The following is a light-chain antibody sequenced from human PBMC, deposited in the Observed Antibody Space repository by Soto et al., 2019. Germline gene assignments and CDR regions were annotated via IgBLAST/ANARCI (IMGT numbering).Light chain of an antibody. Sequence: ESVLTQSPGTLSLYPGERASLSCRASQHITSIYLAWYQQKPGRAPRLLVYGTSNRATGIPDRFSGSGSGTDFTLTISRLEPEDCAVYYCQDASTLPWTLGHGTKVDIK. CDR2: GTS. J-gene: IGKJ1*01. CDR3: QDASTLPWT. CDR1: QHITSIY. V-gene: IGKV3-20*01.